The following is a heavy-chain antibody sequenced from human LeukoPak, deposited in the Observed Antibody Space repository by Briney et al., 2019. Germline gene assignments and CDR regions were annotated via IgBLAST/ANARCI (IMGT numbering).Heavy chain of an antibody. V-gene: IGHV1-3*01. D-gene: IGHD2-15*01. CDR1: GYTFTSYA. CDR2: INAGNGNT. J-gene: IGHJ4*02. Sequence: ASVKVSCKASGYTFTSYAMHWVRQAPGQRLEWMGWINAGNGNTKYSQKFQGRVTITRDTSASTAYTELSSLRSEDTAVYYCARDPLLRYCSGGSCPRNFDYWGQGTLVTVSS. CDR3: ARDPLLRYCSGGSCPRNFDY.